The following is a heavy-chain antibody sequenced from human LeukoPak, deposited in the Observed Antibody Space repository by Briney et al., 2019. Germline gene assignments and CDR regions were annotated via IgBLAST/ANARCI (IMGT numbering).Heavy chain of an antibody. CDR2: IYYSGST. V-gene: IGHV4-31*03. CDR1: GGSISSGGYY. Sequence: SETLSLTCTVSGGSISSGGYYWSWIRQHPGKGLEWIGYIYYSGSTYYNPSLKSRVTISVDRSKNQFSLKLSSVIAADTAVYYCARAGLTYYYDSSGYSSAHDAFDIWGQGTMVTVSS. J-gene: IGHJ3*02. D-gene: IGHD3-22*01. CDR3: ARAGLTYYYDSSGYSSAHDAFDI.